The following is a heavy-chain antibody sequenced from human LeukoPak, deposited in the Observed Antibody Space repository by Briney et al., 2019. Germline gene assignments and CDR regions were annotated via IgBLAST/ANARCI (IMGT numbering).Heavy chain of an antibody. J-gene: IGHJ6*02. CDR2: IRYDGSNK. D-gene: IGHD3-10*01. V-gene: IGHV3-30*02. CDR3: ARDHEYYYGSGMDV. CDR1: GFTFSSYG. Sequence: AGGSLRLSCAASGFTFSSYGMHWVRQAPGKGLEWVAFIRYDGSNKYYADSVKGRFTISRDNAKNSLYLQMNSLRAEDTAVYYCARDHEYYYGSGMDVWGQGTTVTVSS.